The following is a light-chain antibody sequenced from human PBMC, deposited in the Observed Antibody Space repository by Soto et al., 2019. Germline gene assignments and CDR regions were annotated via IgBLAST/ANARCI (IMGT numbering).Light chain of an antibody. Sequence: EIVLTQSPGTLSLSPGERATLSCSASPTINNNYLDWYHQKPGQAPRLRIYVASSRVTGIPDRFSGSGSGTDFTLTISRLEPEDFAVYYCQQYGTSPITFGQGTRLEIK. V-gene: IGKV3-20*01. CDR3: QQYGTSPIT. CDR2: VAS. J-gene: IGKJ5*01. CDR1: PTINNNY.